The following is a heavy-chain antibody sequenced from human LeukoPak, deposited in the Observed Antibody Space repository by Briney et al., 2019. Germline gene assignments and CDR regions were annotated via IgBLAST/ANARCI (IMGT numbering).Heavy chain of an antibody. J-gene: IGHJ6*03. D-gene: IGHD3-22*01. CDR3: ARGSYDSSGYYYYYYYYMDV. Sequence: PGGSLRLSCAASGFTFSNYWMHWVRQAPGKGLEWVSVIYSGGSTYYADSVKGRFTISRDNSKNTLYLQMNSLRAEDTAVYYCARGSYDSSGYYYYYYYYMDVWGKGTTVTVSS. CDR2: IYSGGST. V-gene: IGHV3-53*01. CDR1: GFTFSNYW.